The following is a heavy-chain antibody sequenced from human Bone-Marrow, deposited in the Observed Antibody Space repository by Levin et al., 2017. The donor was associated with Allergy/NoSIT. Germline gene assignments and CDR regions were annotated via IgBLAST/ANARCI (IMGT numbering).Heavy chain of an antibody. CDR1: GFSFSNAW. CDR3: TTYNSSWYYFDY. CDR2: IKSKTDGGTI. V-gene: IGHV3-15*01. J-gene: IGHJ4*02. Sequence: SGGSLRLSCAASGFSFSNAWMSWARQAPGKGLEWVGRIKSKTDGGTIEYAAPVKGRFTISRDDSKNTLYLQMNSLKTEDTAVYYCTTYNSSWYYFDYWGQGTLVTVSS. D-gene: IGHD6-13*01.